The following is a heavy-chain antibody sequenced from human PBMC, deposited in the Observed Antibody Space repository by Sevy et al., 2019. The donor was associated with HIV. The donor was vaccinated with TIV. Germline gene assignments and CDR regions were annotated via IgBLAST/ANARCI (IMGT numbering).Heavy chain of an antibody. D-gene: IGHD6-13*01. Sequence: ASVKVSCKASGYTFTSYDINWVRQATGQGLEWMGWMNPNSGNTGYAQKFQGRVTMTRNTSISTAYMELSSLRSEDTAGYYCAGGDIGKYSSSWYGSGAFDIWGQGTMVTVSS. V-gene: IGHV1-8*01. CDR3: AGGDIGKYSSSWYGSGAFDI. J-gene: IGHJ3*02. CDR2: MNPNSGNT. CDR1: GYTFTSYD.